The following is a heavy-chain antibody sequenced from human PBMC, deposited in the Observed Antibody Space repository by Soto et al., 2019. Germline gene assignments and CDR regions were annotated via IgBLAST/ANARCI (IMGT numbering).Heavy chain of an antibody. V-gene: IGHV4-61*01. Sequence: QVQLQESGPGLVKPSETLSLTCTVSGGSVSSGSYYWSWIRQPPGKGLEWIGYIYYSGSTNYNPSLKSRVTISVDTPKNQCSLKLSSVTAADTAVYYCARVDRWFDPWGQGTLVTVSS. J-gene: IGHJ5*02. CDR3: ARVDRWFDP. CDR2: IYYSGST. D-gene: IGHD2-2*03. CDR1: GGSVSSGSYY.